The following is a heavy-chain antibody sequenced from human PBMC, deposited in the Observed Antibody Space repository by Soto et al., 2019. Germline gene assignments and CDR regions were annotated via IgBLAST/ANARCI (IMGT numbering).Heavy chain of an antibody. CDR2: IKSKGNGGTI. D-gene: IGHD3-16*01. J-gene: IGHJ4*02. V-gene: IGHV3-15*07. CDR3: TAYLPDWGPYVFDY. Sequence: PGGSLRLSCAASGFTFNTAWMNWVRQSPGKGLEWVGRIKSKGNGGTIDYAAPVKGRFTISRDDSKNTLYLEMNGLNTEDTALYYCTAYLPDWGPYVFDYSRRGTLDIGSS. CDR1: GFTFNTAW.